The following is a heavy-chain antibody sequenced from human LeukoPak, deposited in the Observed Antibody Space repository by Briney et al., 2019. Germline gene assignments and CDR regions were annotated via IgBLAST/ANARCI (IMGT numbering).Heavy chain of an antibody. D-gene: IGHD3-16*01. CDR3: ARDPHSRMGGRFDP. J-gene: IGHJ5*02. CDR2: INPNSGGT. CDR1: GYTFTGYY. Sequence: ASVKVSCRASGYTFTGYYMHWVRQAPGQGLEWMGWINPNSGGTNYAQKFQGRVTMTRDTSISTAYMELSRLRSDDTAVYYCARDPHSRMGGRFDPWGQGTLVTVSS. V-gene: IGHV1-2*02.